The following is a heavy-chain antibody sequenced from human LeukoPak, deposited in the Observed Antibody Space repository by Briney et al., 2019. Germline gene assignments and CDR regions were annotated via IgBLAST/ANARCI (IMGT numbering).Heavy chain of an antibody. CDR1: GFPFSSYA. J-gene: IGHJ4*02. CDR2: ISGSGGST. Sequence: GGSLRLSCEASGFPFSSYAMNWVRQAPGKGLEWVSTISGSGGSTYYADSVKGRFTISRDKSKNTVYLQMNSLRAEDTAVYYCAKERGYGYNNIDYWGQGTLVTVSS. CDR3: AKERGYGYNNIDY. D-gene: IGHD5-24*01. V-gene: IGHV3-23*01.